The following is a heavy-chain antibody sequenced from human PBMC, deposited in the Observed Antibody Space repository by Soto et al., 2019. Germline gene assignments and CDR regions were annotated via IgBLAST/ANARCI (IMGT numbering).Heavy chain of an antibody. Sequence: SETLSLTCTVSGGSISSYYWSWIRQPPGKGLEWIGYIYYSGSTNYNPSLKSRVTISVDTSKNQFSLKLSSVTAADTAVYYWARASPLSYYDSSGYHGAANFDYWGQATL. CDR2: IYYSGST. CDR1: GGSISSYY. D-gene: IGHD3-22*01. CDR3: ARASPLSYYDSSGYHGAANFDY. J-gene: IGHJ4*02. V-gene: IGHV4-59*01.